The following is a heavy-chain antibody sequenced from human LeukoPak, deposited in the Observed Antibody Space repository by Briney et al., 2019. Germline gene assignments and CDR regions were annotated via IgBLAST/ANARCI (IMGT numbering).Heavy chain of an antibody. Sequence: GSVKVSCKTSGYTFTSYGISWLRQAPGQGLEWMGWITAYNGNTNYAQKFQGRVTMTEDTSTDTAYMELSSLRSEDTAVYYCATALYSGSYFDYWGQGTLVTVSS. CDR2: ITAYNGNT. D-gene: IGHD1-26*01. J-gene: IGHJ4*02. CDR1: GYTFTSYG. V-gene: IGHV1-18*01. CDR3: ATALYSGSYFDY.